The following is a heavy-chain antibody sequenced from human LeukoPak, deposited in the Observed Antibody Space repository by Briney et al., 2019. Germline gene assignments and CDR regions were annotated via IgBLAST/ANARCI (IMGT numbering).Heavy chain of an antibody. CDR3: ARDYSLWILGNNWFDP. J-gene: IGHJ5*02. CDR1: GFTFSDYY. CDR2: ISSSGSTI. V-gene: IGHV3-11*01. D-gene: IGHD3-16*01. Sequence: PGGSLRLSCAASGFTFSDYYMSWIRQAPGKGLEWVSYISSSGSTIYYADSVKGRFTISRDNAKNSLYLQMNSLRAEDTAVYYCARDYSLWILGNNWFDPWGQGTLVTVSS.